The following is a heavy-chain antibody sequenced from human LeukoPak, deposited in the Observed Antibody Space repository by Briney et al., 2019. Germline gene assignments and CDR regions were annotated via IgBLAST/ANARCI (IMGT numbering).Heavy chain of an antibody. CDR1: GVSINIDNW. CDR3: ARDLGPMTTVDYYGMDV. CDR2: IYHSGST. J-gene: IGHJ6*02. D-gene: IGHD4-23*01. V-gene: IGHV4-4*02. Sequence: SETLSLTCAVSGVSINIDNWWSWVRQPPGKGLEWIGEIYHSGSTNYNPSLKSRVTMSVDKSKNHFSLNLSSVTAADTAVYYCARDLGPMTTVDYYGMDVWGQGTTVTVSS.